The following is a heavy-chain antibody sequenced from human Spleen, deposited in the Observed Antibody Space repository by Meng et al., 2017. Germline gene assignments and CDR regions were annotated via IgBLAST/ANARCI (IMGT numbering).Heavy chain of an antibody. CDR3: ARDEDISAAGKLFGDY. J-gene: IGHJ4*02. CDR1: GYTFPDYY. Sequence: ASVKVSCKASGYTFPDYYLHWVRRAPGQGLEWMGRINPKSGDTHYAQRFQGRVTMTGDTSISTAYMELSGLRSDDTAMYHCARDEDISAAGKLFGDYWGQGTLVTVSS. V-gene: IGHV1-2*06. D-gene: IGHD6-13*01. CDR2: INPKSGDT.